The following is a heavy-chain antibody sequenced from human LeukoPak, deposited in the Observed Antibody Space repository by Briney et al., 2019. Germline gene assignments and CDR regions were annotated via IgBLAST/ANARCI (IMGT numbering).Heavy chain of an antibody. J-gene: IGHJ4*02. Sequence: SETLSLTCTVSGYSISSGYYWGWIRQPPGKGLEWIGSMYHSGSTYYKPSLKSRVTISLDTSKNQFSLKLSSVTAADTAVYYCARGHDGATVTPVGYWGQGTLVTVSS. CDR3: ARGHDGATVTPVGY. V-gene: IGHV4-38-2*02. D-gene: IGHD4-17*01. CDR1: GYSISSGYY. CDR2: MYHSGST.